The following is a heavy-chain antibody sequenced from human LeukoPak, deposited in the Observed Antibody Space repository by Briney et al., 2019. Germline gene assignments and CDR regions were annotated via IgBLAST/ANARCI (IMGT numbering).Heavy chain of an antibody. CDR1: GYTFTGYY. V-gene: IGHV1-2*02. J-gene: IGHJ5*02. CDR2: ITPHNGGT. Sequence: GASVKVSCKASGYTFTGYYIHWVRQAPGQGLEWMGWITPHNGGTNYAQKLQGGVTMTRDTSISTAYMELSRLRSDDTAVYYCAQTKNLYPGWFDPWGQGTLVTVSS. CDR3: AQTKNLYPGWFDP. D-gene: IGHD1-14*01.